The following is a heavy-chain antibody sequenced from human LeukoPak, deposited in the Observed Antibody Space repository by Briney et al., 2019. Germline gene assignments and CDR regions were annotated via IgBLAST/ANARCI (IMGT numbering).Heavy chain of an antibody. CDR1: GFPLSSYW. CDR2: IKYDGSEK. Sequence: PGGSLRLSCAASGFPLSSYWMSWVRQAPGKGLEWVANIKYDGSEKDYVDSVKGRFTISRDNAKNSLYLQMNSLRAEDTAVYYCARDIAPAGLFFDYWGQGTLVTVSS. D-gene: IGHD6-13*01. CDR3: ARDIAPAGLFFDY. V-gene: IGHV3-7*01. J-gene: IGHJ4*02.